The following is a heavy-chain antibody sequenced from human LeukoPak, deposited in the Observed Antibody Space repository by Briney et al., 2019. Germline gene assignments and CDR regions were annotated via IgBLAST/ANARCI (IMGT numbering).Heavy chain of an antibody. Sequence: GGSLRLSCAASGFTFSSYGMHWVRQAPGKGLEWVAVIWYDGSNKYYADSVKGRFTISRDNSKNTLYLQMNSLRAEDTAVYYCAKSLGELRYRDAFDIWGQGTMVTVSS. CDR2: IWYDGSNK. D-gene: IGHD3-10*01. CDR1: GFTFSSYG. V-gene: IGHV3-33*06. J-gene: IGHJ3*02. CDR3: AKSLGELRYRDAFDI.